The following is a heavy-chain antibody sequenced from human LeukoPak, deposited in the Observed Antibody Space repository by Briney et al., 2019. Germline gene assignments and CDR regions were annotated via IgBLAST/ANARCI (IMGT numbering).Heavy chain of an antibody. J-gene: IGHJ5*02. CDR3: ARDLTTVLSNWFDP. CDR2: IIPIFGTA. D-gene: IGHD4-17*01. CDR1: GGTFSSYA. V-gene: IGHV1-69*13. Sequence: ASVTVSCTASGGTFSSYAISWVRQAPGQGLEWMGGIIPIFGTANYAQKFQGRVTITADESTSTAYMELSSLRSEDTAVYYCARDLTTVLSNWFDPWGQGTLVTVSS.